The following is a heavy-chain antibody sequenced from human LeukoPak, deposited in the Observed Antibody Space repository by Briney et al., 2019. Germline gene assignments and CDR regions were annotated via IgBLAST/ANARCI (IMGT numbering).Heavy chain of an antibody. J-gene: IGHJ6*03. V-gene: IGHV4-59*08. CDR1: GGSISSYY. Sequence: SETLSLTCTASGGSISSYYWSWIRQPPGKGLEWIGNIYYSVSTNYNPSLKSRVTISVDTSKNQFSLKLSSVTAADTAVYYCARNGTSGTAMVNYYYYYMDVWGKGTTVTVSS. CDR2: IYYSVST. D-gene: IGHD5-18*01. CDR3: ARNGTSGTAMVNYYYYYMDV.